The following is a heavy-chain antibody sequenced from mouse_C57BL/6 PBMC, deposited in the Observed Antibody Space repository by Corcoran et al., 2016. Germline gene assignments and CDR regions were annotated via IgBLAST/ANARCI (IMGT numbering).Heavy chain of an antibody. CDR2: IYPEDGDT. CDR1: GYAFSSYW. V-gene: IGHV1-80*01. D-gene: IGHD2-12*01. Sequence: QVQLQQSGAELVKPGASVKISCKASGYAFSSYWMNWVKQRPGKGLEWIGQIYPEDGDTNYNGKFKGKATLTADKSSSTAYMQLSSLTSEDSAVYFCARERPYSCFDYWGQGTTLTVSS. J-gene: IGHJ2*01. CDR3: ARERPYSCFDY.